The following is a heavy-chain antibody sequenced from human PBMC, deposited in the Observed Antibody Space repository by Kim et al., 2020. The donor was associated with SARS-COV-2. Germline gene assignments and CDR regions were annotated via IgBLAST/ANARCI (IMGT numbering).Heavy chain of an antibody. Sequence: NPSLKSRVTISIDTSKNQFSLNLKSVTAADTAVYYCAKPGAVRYNWFDPWGQGALVTVSS. V-gene: IGHV4-39*01. CDR3: AKPGAVRYNWFDP. J-gene: IGHJ5*02. D-gene: IGHD3-10*02.